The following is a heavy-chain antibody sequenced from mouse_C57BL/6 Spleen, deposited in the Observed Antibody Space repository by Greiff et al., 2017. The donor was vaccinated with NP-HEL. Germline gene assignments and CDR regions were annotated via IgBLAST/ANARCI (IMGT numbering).Heavy chain of an antibody. CDR2: INPYNGGT. J-gene: IGHJ1*03. Sequence: VHVKQSGPVLVKPGASVKMSCKASGYTFTDYYMNWVKQSHGKSLEWIGVINPYNGGTSYNQKFKGKATLTVDKSSSTAYMELNSLTSEDSAVYYCARTSGSSYQGYFGVWGTGTTVTVSS. V-gene: IGHV1-19*01. CDR1: GYTFTDYY. CDR3: ARTSGSSYQGYFGV. D-gene: IGHD1-1*01.